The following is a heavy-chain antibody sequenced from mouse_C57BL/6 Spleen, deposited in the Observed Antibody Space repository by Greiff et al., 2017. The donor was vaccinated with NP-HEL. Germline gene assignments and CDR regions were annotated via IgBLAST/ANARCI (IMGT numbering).Heavy chain of an antibody. J-gene: IGHJ3*01. CDR1: GYTFTSYW. CDR3: ATLYYGNYVSFAY. D-gene: IGHD2-1*01. CDR2: IHPNSGST. V-gene: IGHV1-64*01. Sequence: QVQLKQPGAELVKPGASVKLSCKASGYTFTSYWMHWVKQRPGQGLEWIGMIHPNSGSTNYNEKFKSKATLTVDKSSSTAYMQLSSLTSEDSAVYYCATLYYGNYVSFAYWGQGTLVTVSA.